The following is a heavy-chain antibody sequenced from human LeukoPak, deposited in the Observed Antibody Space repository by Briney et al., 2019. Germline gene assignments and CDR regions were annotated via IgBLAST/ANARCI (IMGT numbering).Heavy chain of an antibody. V-gene: IGHV4-34*12. CDR3: ARVNYGSATKEDY. J-gene: IGHJ4*02. CDR1: GCSFSGYY. D-gene: IGHD3-10*01. Sequence: SETLSLTCAVYGCSFSGYYWSWIRQPPGKGLEWIGEIIHSGSTNYNPSLKSRVTISVDTSKNQFSLKLSSVTAADTAVYYCARVNYGSATKEDYWGQGTLVTVSS. CDR2: IIHSGST.